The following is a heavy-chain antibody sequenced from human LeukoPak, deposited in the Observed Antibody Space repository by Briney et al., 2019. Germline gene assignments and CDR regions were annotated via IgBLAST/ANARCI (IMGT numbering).Heavy chain of an antibody. CDR2: ISAYSGNT. J-gene: IGHJ6*02. CDR3: ARINIVVVPAAIPNYYYYGVDV. D-gene: IGHD2-2*01. Sequence: ASVKVSCKASGYTFTSYGISWVRQAPGQGLEWMGWISAYSGNTNYAQKFQGRVTITADESTSTAYMELSSLRSEDTAVYYCARINIVVVPAAIPNYYYYGVDVWGQGTTVTVSS. V-gene: IGHV1-18*01. CDR1: GYTFTSYG.